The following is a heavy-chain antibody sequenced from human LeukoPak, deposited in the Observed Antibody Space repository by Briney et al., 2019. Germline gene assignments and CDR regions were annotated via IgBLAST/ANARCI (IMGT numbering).Heavy chain of an antibody. CDR3: ARALGYYDSSGYYYWYFDL. V-gene: IGHV3-48*01. J-gene: IGHJ2*01. Sequence: GSLRLSCAASGFTFSSYSMNWVRQAPGKGLEWVSYISSSSSTIYYADSVKGRFTISRDNAKNSLYLQMNSLRAEDTAVYYCARALGYYDSSGYYYWYFDLWGRGTLVTVSS. CDR2: ISSSSSTI. CDR1: GFTFSSYS. D-gene: IGHD3-22*01.